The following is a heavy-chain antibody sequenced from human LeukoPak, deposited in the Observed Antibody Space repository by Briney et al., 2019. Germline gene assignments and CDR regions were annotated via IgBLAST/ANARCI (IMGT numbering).Heavy chain of an antibody. CDR3: ARELAVAGLDFDY. J-gene: IGHJ4*02. V-gene: IGHV3-21*01. D-gene: IGHD6-19*01. Sequence: GGFLRLSCAASGFTFSSYSMNWVRQAPGKGLEWVSSISSSSSYIYYADSVKGRFTISRDNAKNSLYLQMNSLRAEDTAVYYCARELAVAGLDFDYWGQGTLVTVSS. CDR1: GFTFSSYS. CDR2: ISSSSSYI.